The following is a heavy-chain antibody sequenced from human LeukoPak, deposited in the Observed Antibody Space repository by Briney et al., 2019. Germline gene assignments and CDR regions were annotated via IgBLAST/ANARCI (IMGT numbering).Heavy chain of an antibody. CDR1: GFTFSSHS. D-gene: IGHD5-24*01. Sequence: PGGPLRLSCAASGFTFSSHSMGWVRQAPGKGLECVATIGLDGAQKDFVDSVKGRFTLSRDNAKNSLFLEMNRLRVEDTAVYYCARWRGLQSEFDCWGQGTLVTGSS. CDR2: IGLDGAQK. J-gene: IGHJ4*02. V-gene: IGHV3-7*01. CDR3: ARWRGLQSEFDC.